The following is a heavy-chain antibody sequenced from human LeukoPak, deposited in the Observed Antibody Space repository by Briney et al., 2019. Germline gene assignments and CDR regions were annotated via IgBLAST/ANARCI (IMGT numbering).Heavy chain of an antibody. Sequence: GGSLRLSCAASGFTFSDYYMSWIRQAPGKGLEWVSYISRSSSSSNSADSVKGRFSISGDNARNTLYLQLNSLTVEDTAVYYCARVRSSGSPLDYWGQGTLVTVSS. CDR3: ARVRSSGSPLDY. CDR1: GFTFSDYY. D-gene: IGHD3-10*01. CDR2: ISRSSSSS. V-gene: IGHV3-11*05. J-gene: IGHJ4*02.